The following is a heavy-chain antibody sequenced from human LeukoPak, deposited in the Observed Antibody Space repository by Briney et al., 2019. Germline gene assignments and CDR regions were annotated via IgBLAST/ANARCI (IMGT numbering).Heavy chain of an antibody. Sequence: RPGGSLRLSCAASRFTFDDYGMSWVRPAPGKGLEWVSGINWNGGSTGYVDSVKGRFTISRDNAKNSLYLQMNSLRAEDTALYYCARNTRSTEHYYGSGSYYSYYFDYWGQGTLVTVSS. V-gene: IGHV3-20*04. J-gene: IGHJ4*02. CDR2: INWNGGST. CDR3: ARNTRSTEHYYGSGSYYSYYFDY. D-gene: IGHD3-10*01. CDR1: RFTFDDYG.